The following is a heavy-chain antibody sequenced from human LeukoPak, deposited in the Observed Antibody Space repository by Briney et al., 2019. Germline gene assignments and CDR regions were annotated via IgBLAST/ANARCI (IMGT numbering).Heavy chain of an antibody. CDR1: GYTFTSYD. V-gene: IGHV1-8*01. J-gene: IGHJ6*02. CDR3: ARGLGGYDSISYYYYYGMDV. Sequence: ASVTVSCTASGYTFTSYDINWVRQATGQGLEWMGWMNPNSGNTGYAQKFQGRVTMTRNTSISTAYMELSSLRSEDTAVYYCARGLGGYDSISYYYYYGMDVWGQGTTVTVSS. CDR2: MNPNSGNT. D-gene: IGHD5-12*01.